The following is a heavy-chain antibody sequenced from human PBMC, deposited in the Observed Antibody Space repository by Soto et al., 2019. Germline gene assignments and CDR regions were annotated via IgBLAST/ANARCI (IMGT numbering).Heavy chain of an antibody. D-gene: IGHD2-8*01. CDR3: ARGVKYWTNGVCSVYGMDV. V-gene: IGHV1-18*01. J-gene: IGHJ6*02. CDR2: ISADNGNT. CDR1: GYPFTSYG. Sequence: QVQLVQSGAEVKKPGASVKVSCKASGYPFTSYGISWVRQDPGQGLAWMGWISADNGNTNYAQKFQGRVTMTTDTSPSTAYMELRSLRSDDTAVYYGARGVKYWTNGVCSVYGMDVWGQGTTVTVSS.